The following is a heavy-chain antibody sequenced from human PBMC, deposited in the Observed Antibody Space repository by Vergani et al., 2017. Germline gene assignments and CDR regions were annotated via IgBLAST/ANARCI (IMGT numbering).Heavy chain of an antibody. V-gene: IGHV1-8*01. D-gene: IGHD1-26*01. CDR2: MNPNRGNT. CDR1: GYTFTSYD. CDR3: ARGYPHPQIVGATHYYYMDV. Sequence: QMQLVESGAEVTKPGASVKVSCKASGYTFTSYDINWVRQATGQGLEWMGWMNPNRGNTGYAQKFQGRVTMTRNTSISTAYMELSSLRSEDTAVYYCARGYPHPQIVGATHYYYMDVWGKGTTVTVSS. J-gene: IGHJ6*03.